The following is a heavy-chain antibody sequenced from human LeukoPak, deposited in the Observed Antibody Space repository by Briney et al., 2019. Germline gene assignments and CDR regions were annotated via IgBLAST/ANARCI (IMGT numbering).Heavy chain of an antibody. D-gene: IGHD3-10*01. CDR2: INHSGST. V-gene: IGHV4-34*01. CDR3: AREWASTMVRGPNNWCDP. CDR1: GGSFCGYY. J-gene: IGHJ5*02. Sequence: SETLSLTCAVYGGSFCGYYWSWIRQPPGKGLEWLGEINHSGSTNYNPSLRSRVTISVDTSKNQFSLKLSSVTAADTAVYYCAREWASTMVRGPNNWCDPWGQGTLVSVSS.